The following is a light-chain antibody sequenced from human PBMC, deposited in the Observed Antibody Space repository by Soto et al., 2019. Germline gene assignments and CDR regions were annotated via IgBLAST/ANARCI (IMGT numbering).Light chain of an antibody. V-gene: IGKV1-9*01. CDR1: QGMNTY. Sequence: DIPLTQSPSFLSASVGDRVTISCRASQGMNTYVAWYQQKPGKAPKLLIYGASTLHTGVPSRFSGSESGAEFTHTISSLQPEDFATYYCQQLHSYPITFGQGTRLEIK. CDR3: QQLHSYPIT. J-gene: IGKJ5*01. CDR2: GAS.